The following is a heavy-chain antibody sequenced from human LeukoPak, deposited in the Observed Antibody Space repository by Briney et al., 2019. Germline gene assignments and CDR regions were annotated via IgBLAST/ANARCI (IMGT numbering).Heavy chain of an antibody. V-gene: IGHV4-59*12. CDR3: ASTNYYGSGSYYVPPSDFDY. CDR2: IYYSGST. D-gene: IGHD3-10*01. Sequence: SETLSLTCTVSGGSISSYYWSWIRQPPGKGLEWIGYIYYSGSTYYNPSLKSRVTISVDTSKNQFSLKLSSVTAADTAVYYCASTNYYGSGSYYVPPSDFDYWGQGTLVTVSS. J-gene: IGHJ4*02. CDR1: GGSISSYY.